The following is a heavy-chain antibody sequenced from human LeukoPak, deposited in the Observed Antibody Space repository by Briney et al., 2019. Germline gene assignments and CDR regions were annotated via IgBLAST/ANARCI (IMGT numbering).Heavy chain of an antibody. CDR1: GGSISSYY. CDR3: ARDLYIDSSGYDAFDI. D-gene: IGHD3-22*01. J-gene: IGHJ3*02. CDR2: IYTSGST. Sequence: SETLSLTCTVSGGSISSYYWSWIRQPAGKGLEWIGRIYTSGSTNYNPSLKSRVTMSVDTSKNQFSLKLSSVTAADTAVYYCARDLYIDSSGYDAFDIWGQGTMVTVSS. V-gene: IGHV4-4*07.